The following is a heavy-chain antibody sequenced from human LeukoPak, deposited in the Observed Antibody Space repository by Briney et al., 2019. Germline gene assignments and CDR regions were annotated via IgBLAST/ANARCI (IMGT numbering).Heavy chain of an antibody. V-gene: IGHV3-13*04. Sequence: PGGTLRLSCAPSGFASRNYAMLWVPQATGKGLEWFSAINTAADTYYPDSVKGRLTISRENAKSSLYLQMNSLRVGDTAVYYCVRAPPGTGWLIDHWGQGTLVAVSS. CDR3: VRAPPGTGWLIDH. J-gene: IGHJ4*02. CDR1: GFASRNYA. D-gene: IGHD6-19*01. CDR2: INTAADT.